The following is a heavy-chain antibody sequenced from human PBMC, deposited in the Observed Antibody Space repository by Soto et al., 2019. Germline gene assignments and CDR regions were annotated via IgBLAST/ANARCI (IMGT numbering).Heavy chain of an antibody. CDR2: IYYSGST. D-gene: IGHD2-15*01. Sequence: ETLSXXCTVSGGSISSYYWSWIRQPPGKGLEWIGYIYYSGSTNYNPSLKSRVTISVDTSKNQFSLKLSSVTAADTAVYYCARRYGGTFDYWGQGTLVTVSS. CDR1: GGSISSYY. CDR3: ARRYGGTFDY. V-gene: IGHV4-59*08. J-gene: IGHJ4*02.